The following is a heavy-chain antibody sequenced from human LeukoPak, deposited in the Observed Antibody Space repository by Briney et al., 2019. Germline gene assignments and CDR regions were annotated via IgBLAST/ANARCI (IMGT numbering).Heavy chain of an antibody. V-gene: IGHV3-9*01. CDR3: AKDSFTTLRAVADY. CDR1: GFTFDDYA. J-gene: IGHJ4*02. CDR2: VSWNNNNI. Sequence: PGRSLRLSCAASGFTFDDYAMHWVRQAPGKGLEWVSGVSWNNNNIGYADSVKGRFTISRDNAKNSLYLQMNSLRAEDTALYHCAKDSFTTLRAVADYWGQGALVTVSS. D-gene: IGHD3-10*01.